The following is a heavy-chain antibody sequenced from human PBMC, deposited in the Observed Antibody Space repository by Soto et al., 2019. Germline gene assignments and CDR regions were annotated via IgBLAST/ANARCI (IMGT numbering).Heavy chain of an antibody. V-gene: IGHV1-69*01. CDR3: ARVGLVGAQVHAFDI. CDR1: GGTFSSYA. Sequence: QVQLVQSGAEVKKPGSSVKVSCKASGGTFSSYAISWVRQAPGQGLEWMGGVIPIFGTANYAQKFQCRVTITEDESTSTAYIELSSLRSEDTAVYYCARVGLVGAQVHAFDICCQGTMVTVSS. CDR2: VIPIFGTA. D-gene: IGHD1-26*01. J-gene: IGHJ3*02.